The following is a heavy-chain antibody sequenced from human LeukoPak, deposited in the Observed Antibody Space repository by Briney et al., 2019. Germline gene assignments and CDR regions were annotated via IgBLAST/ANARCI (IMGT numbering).Heavy chain of an antibody. D-gene: IGHD5-18*01. Sequence: SETLSLTCAVYGGSFSGYYWSWIRQPPGKGLEWIGDIYYSGSTNYNPSLKSRVTISVDTSKNQFSLNLSSVTAADTAVYYCARVGGRGYSYGHDAFDIWGQGTMVTVSS. CDR1: GGSFSGYY. J-gene: IGHJ3*02. CDR3: ARVGGRGYSYGHDAFDI. V-gene: IGHV4-59*01. CDR2: IYYSGST.